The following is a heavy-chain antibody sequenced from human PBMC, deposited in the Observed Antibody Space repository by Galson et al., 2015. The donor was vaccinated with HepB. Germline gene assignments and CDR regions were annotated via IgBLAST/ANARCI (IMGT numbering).Heavy chain of an antibody. CDR1: KYTFTAYY. CDR3: ARGGRATVTRESDFDY. J-gene: IGHJ4*02. Sequence: SVKVSCRASKYTFTAYYIHWVRQAPGQGLEWMGWINPNSGGTNYAQKFQGRVTLTRDTSISTAYMELSRLRSDDAAVYFCARGGRATVTRESDFDYWGQGTLVTVSS. V-gene: IGHV1-2*02. D-gene: IGHD4-17*01. CDR2: INPNSGGT.